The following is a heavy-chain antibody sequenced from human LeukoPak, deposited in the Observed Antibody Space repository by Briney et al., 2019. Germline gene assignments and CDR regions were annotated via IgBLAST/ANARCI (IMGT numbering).Heavy chain of an antibody. Sequence: GGSLRLSCRASGFTFSSFAMSWVRQTPEKGLEWVSVISGSGVTTIYADSVKGRFTTSRDNSEDTLYLKMDSLRAEDTAIYYCVKDRTYSGTYQGAFDIWGQGTMVTVSS. CDR2: ISGSGVTT. CDR3: VKDRTYSGTYQGAFDI. V-gene: IGHV3-23*01. CDR1: GFTFSSFA. J-gene: IGHJ3*02. D-gene: IGHD1-26*01.